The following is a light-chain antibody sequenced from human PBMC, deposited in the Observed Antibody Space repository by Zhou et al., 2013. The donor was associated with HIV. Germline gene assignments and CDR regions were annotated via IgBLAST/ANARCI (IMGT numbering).Light chain of an antibody. CDR2: KVS. CDR3: QQYNNYWT. Sequence: DIQMTQSPSTLSASVGDRVTITCRASQSISTWLAWYQQRPGKAPKLLIYKVSNLESGVPSRFSGSGSGTEFTLTISSLQPDDFATYYCQQYNNYWTFGQGTKVE. J-gene: IGKJ1*01. CDR1: QSISTW. V-gene: IGKV1-5*03.